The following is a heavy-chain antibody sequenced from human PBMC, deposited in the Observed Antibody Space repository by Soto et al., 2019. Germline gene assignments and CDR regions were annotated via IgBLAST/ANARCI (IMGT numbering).Heavy chain of an antibody. CDR2: INPNSGGT. J-gene: IGHJ6*02. Sequence: GASVKVSCKASGYTFTGYYMHWVRQAPGQGLEWMGWINPNSGGTNYAQKFQGWVTMTRDTSISTAYMELSRLRSDDTAVYYCARDPGGHRYGMDVWGQGTTVTVSS. CDR3: ARDPGGHRYGMDV. V-gene: IGHV1-2*04. CDR1: GYTFTGYY.